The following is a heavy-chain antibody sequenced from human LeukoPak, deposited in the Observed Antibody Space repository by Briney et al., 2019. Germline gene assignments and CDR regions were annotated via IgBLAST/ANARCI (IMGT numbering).Heavy chain of an antibody. CDR1: GYSISSGYY. CDR2: IYHRGST. D-gene: IGHD3-3*01. J-gene: IGHJ4*02. Sequence: KPSETLSLTCAVSGYSISSGYYWGWIRQPPGKGLEWIGSIYHRGSTYYNPSLKSRVTISVDTSKNQFSLKLSSVTAADTAVYYCARASTLYDFLDYWGQGTLVTVSS. V-gene: IGHV4-38-2*01. CDR3: ARASTLYDFLDY.